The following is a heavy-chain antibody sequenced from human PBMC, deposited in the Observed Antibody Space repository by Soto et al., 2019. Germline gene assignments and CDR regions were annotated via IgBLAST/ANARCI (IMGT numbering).Heavy chain of an antibody. D-gene: IGHD6-25*01. J-gene: IGHJ4*02. CDR1: GGSISSGSYY. CDR3: AMQRPEAHYFDY. Sequence: QVQLQESGPGLVKRSQTLSLTCTVSGGSISSGSYYWTWIRQQQGKGLEWIGYIYYSGSTYYNPSLKSRVTISVDPSKNQFSLKLSSVTAADTAVYYCAMQRPEAHYFDYWGQGPLVPVSS. V-gene: IGHV4-31*03. CDR2: IYYSGST.